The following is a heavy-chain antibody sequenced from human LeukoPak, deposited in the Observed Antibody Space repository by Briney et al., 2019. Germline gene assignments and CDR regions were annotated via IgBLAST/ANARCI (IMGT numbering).Heavy chain of an antibody. Sequence: PSETLSLTCAVSGYSISSGYYWGWIRQPPGKGPEWIGDIYHSGRTYYNPSLKSRVTISVDTSMNQLSLKLSSVTAADTAVYYCARGGAAAGTPNFDSWGQGTLVTVSS. CDR1: GYSISSGYY. V-gene: IGHV4-38-2*01. J-gene: IGHJ4*02. D-gene: IGHD6-13*01. CDR3: ARGGAAAGTPNFDS. CDR2: IYHSGRT.